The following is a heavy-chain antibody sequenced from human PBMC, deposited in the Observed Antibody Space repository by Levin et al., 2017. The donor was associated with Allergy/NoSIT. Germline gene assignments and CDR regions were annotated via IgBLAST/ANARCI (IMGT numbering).Heavy chain of an antibody. CDR2: IYYSGST. D-gene: IGHD6-19*01. V-gene: IGHV4-59*01. J-gene: IGHJ4*02. CDR1: GGSISSYY. CDR3: ARAPKTFEPYSSGRYHVGPFDY. Sequence: SETLSLTCTVSGGSISSYYWSWIRQPPGKGLEWIGYIYYSGSTNYNPSLKSRVTISVDTSKNQFSLKLSSVTAADTAVYYCARAPKTFEPYSSGRYHVGPFDYWGQGTLVTVSS.